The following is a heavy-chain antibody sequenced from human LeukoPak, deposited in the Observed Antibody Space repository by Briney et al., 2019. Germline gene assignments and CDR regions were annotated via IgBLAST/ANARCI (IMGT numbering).Heavy chain of an antibody. CDR1: GGSISSYY. J-gene: IGHJ3*02. V-gene: IGHV4-59*01. Sequence: SETLSLTCTVSGGSISSYYWSWIRQPPGKGLEWIGYIYYSGSTNYNPSLKSRVTISVDTSKNQFSLKLSSVTAADTAVYYCAGLYCDYSAAFDIWGQGTMVTVSS. CDR3: AGLYCDYSAAFDI. D-gene: IGHD4-17*01. CDR2: IYYSGST.